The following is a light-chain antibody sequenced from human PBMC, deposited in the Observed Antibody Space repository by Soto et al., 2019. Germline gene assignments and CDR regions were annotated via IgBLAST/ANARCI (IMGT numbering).Light chain of an antibody. Sequence: EIVLTQSPATLSLSPGERATLSCRASQSVSSCLAWYQQKPGQAPRLLIYDASNRATGIPARFSGSGSGTDFTLTISSLEPEDFAVYYCQQHSNSPITFGQGTQLEIK. CDR2: DAS. CDR3: QQHSNSPIT. V-gene: IGKV3-11*01. J-gene: IGKJ5*01. CDR1: QSVSSC.